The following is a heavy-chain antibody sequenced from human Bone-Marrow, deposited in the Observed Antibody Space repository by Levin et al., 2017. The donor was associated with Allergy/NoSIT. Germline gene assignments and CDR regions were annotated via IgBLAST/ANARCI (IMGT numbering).Heavy chain of an antibody. V-gene: IGHV3-30-3*01. CDR1: GFTFSNYA. CDR2: ISFDEATR. J-gene: IGHJ5*02. Sequence: GGSLRLSCAASGFTFSNYAMHWVRQSPGKGLEWVAMISFDEATRKYADSVRGRFTIFRDNSKNTVDLQMNSLRPEDTAMYYCARINYDFWSGFQRGGWFDPWGQGTLVTVSS. CDR3: ARINYDFWSGFQRGGWFDP. D-gene: IGHD3-3*01.